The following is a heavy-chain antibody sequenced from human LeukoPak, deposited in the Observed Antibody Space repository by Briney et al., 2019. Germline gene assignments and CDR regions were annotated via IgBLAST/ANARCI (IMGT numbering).Heavy chain of an antibody. Sequence: SETLSLTCTVSGGSISSYYWSWIRQPPGKGLEWIGEINHSGSTNYNPSLKSRVTISVDTSKNQFSLKLSSVTAADTAVYYCARDPPPSLKKRREPNYGMDVWGQGTTVTVSS. V-gene: IGHV4-34*01. CDR2: INHSGST. D-gene: IGHD1-26*01. CDR1: GGSISSYY. J-gene: IGHJ6*02. CDR3: ARDPPPSLKKRREPNYGMDV.